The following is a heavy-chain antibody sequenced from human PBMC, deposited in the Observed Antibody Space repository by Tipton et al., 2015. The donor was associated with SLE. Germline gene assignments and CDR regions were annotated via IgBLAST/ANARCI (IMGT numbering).Heavy chain of an antibody. CDR2: ILYDGSNK. J-gene: IGHJ4*02. V-gene: IGHV3-33*01. D-gene: IGHD1-26*01. CDR1: GFTFSNYG. CDR3: ARYLSGSYNS. Sequence: SLRLSCVASGFTFSNYGMHWVRQAPGKGLEWVASILYDGSNKFYADSVRGRFTISRDNSKNTMYLQMNSLRAEDTAVYYCARYLSGSYNSWGQGTLVTVSS.